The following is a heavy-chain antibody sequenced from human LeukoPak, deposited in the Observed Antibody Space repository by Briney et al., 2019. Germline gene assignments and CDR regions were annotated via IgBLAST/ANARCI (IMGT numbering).Heavy chain of an antibody. V-gene: IGHV3-23*01. Sequence: PGGSLRLSCAASGFTFSNCAMSWVRQAPGKGLEWVSGITGDSGSIDYADSVRGRFTISRDNSQNTLNLQMNYLGVEDTALYFCVKGGCYGSLKYLDFWGQGTLVTVSS. CDR3: VKGGCYGSLKYLDF. D-gene: IGHD1-26*01. CDR1: GFTFSNCA. J-gene: IGHJ4*02. CDR2: ITGDSGSI.